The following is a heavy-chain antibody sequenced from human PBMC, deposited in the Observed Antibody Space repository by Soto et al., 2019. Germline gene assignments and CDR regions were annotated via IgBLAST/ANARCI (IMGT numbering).Heavy chain of an antibody. CDR3: ARIRLGYSYGFDAFDI. CDR2: ISSSGSTI. CDR1: GFTFSSYE. Sequence: EVQLVESGGGLVQPGGSLRLSCAASGFTFSSYEMNWVRQAPGKGLEWVSYISSSGSTIYYADSVKGRFTISRDNAKNSLALQMNSLRAEDTAVYYCARIRLGYSYGFDAFDIWGQGTMVTVSS. D-gene: IGHD5-18*01. J-gene: IGHJ3*02. V-gene: IGHV3-48*03.